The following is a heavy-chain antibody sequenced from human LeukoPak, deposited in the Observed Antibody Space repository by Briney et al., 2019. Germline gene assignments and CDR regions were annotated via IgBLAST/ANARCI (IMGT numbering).Heavy chain of an antibody. Sequence: PGGSLRLSCAASGFTFSSYAMSWVRQAPGKGLEWVSTISGSGGSTYYADSVKGRFTISRDNSKNSMYMQMNSLRAEDTAVYYCARRADSSSRAFDMWGQGTMVTVST. J-gene: IGHJ3*02. CDR1: GFTFSSYA. CDR2: ISGSGGST. D-gene: IGHD6-6*01. CDR3: ARRADSSSRAFDM. V-gene: IGHV3-23*01.